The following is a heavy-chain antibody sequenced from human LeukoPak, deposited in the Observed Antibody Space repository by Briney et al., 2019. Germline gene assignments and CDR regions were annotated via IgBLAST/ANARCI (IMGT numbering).Heavy chain of an antibody. V-gene: IGHV3-9*01. CDR3: AKDTAGHFDY. CDR1: GFTVDDYA. J-gene: IGHJ4*02. Sequence: GGSLGLSCAASGFTVDDYAMHWVRQAPGKGLEWVSGISWNSGSIGYADSVKGRFTISRDNAKNSLYLQMNSLRAEDTALYYCAKDTAGHFDYWGQGTLVTVSS. CDR2: ISWNSGSI.